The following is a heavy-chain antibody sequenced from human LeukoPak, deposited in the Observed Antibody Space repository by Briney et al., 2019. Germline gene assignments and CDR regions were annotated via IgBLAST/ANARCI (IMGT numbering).Heavy chain of an antibody. D-gene: IGHD3-16*01. V-gene: IGHV1-2*02. CDR2: IVPNSGAT. CDR3: ARVGLTRGEAFDI. J-gene: IGHJ3*02. CDR1: GYTFTDYN. Sequence: ASVKVSCKASGYTFTDYNIHWVRQAPGQGLEWMGWIVPNSGATKYAQKFQGGATMIRDTSITTAYMDLSSLRYDDTATYYCARVGLTRGEAFDIWGQGTMVTVSS.